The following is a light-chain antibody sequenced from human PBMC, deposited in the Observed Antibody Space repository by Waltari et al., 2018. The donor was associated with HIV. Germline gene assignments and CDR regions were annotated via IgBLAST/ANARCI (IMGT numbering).Light chain of an antibody. CDR1: QTINTN. V-gene: IGKV1-39*01. CDR3: QQSDKTPPT. Sequence: EIQMTQSPPSLSASVGDRINITCRASQTINTNLNWYQQKSGKAPKVLIYGTSTLRSEVPSRFSGSGSGTEFTLTITSLQSDDSATYYCQQSDKTPPTFGGGTTVEIK. J-gene: IGKJ4*01. CDR2: GTS.